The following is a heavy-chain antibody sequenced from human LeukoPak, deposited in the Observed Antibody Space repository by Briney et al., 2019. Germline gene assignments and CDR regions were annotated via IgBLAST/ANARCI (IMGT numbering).Heavy chain of an antibody. D-gene: IGHD4-11*01. V-gene: IGHV4-30-2*01. CDR2: IYHSGSI. J-gene: IGHJ5*02. CDR3: ARGTVTTWGGFDP. CDR1: GGSISSDGYS. Sequence: VSVTCKGSGGSISSDGYSWVCLGQPPGTGLEWMGYIYHSGSIYYNPSLKSRVTISVDGSKNQFSLKLSSVTAADTAVYYCARGTVTTWGGFDPWGQGTLVTVSS.